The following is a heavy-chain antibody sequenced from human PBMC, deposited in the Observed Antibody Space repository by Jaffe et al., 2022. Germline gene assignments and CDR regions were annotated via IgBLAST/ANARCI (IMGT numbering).Heavy chain of an antibody. Sequence: QVNLVESGGGVVQPGGSLRLSCAASGFPFSAYGMHWVRQAPGKGLEWVTYVPFDGSNGYYADSVRGRFTISRDNSKNTVSLQMDSLRAEDTAVYYCAKVADHGSHWLRDWGQGTLVTVSS. D-gene: IGHD5-12*01. CDR1: GFPFSAYG. CDR2: VPFDGSNG. V-gene: IGHV3-30*02. CDR3: AKVADHGSHWLRD. J-gene: IGHJ4*02.